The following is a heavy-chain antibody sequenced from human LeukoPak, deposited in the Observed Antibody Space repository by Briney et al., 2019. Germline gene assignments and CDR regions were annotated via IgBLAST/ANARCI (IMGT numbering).Heavy chain of an antibody. CDR3: AMGYSGSIVDY. Sequence: GGSLRLSCAASGFTFSSYGMHWVRQAPGKGLEWVAVISYDGSNKYHADSVKGRFTISRDNSKNTLYLQMNSLRAEDTAVYYCAMGYSGSIVDYWGQGTLVTVSS. V-gene: IGHV3-30*03. CDR1: GFTFSSYG. J-gene: IGHJ4*02. CDR2: ISYDGSNK. D-gene: IGHD1-26*01.